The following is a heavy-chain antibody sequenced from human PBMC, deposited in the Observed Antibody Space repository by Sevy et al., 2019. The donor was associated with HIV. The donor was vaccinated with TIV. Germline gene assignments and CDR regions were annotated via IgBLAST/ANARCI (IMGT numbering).Heavy chain of an antibody. V-gene: IGHV3-21*01. CDR3: ARDPTYYDYIWGSYLDY. CDR2: ISSSSSYI. D-gene: IGHD3-16*02. Sequence: GSLRLSCAASGFTFSSYSMNWVRQAPGKGLEWVSSISSSSSYIYYADSVKGRFTISRDNAKNSLYLQMNSLRAEDTAVYYCARDPTYYDYIWGSYLDYWGQGTLVTVSS. CDR1: GFTFSSYS. J-gene: IGHJ4*02.